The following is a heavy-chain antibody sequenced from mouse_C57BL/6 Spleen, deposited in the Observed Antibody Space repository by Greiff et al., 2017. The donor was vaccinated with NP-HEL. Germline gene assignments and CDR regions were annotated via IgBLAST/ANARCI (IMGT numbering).Heavy chain of an antibody. CDR2: INPYNGGT. Sequence: EVQLQQSGPVLVKPGASVKMSCKASGYTFTDYYMNWVKQSHGKSLEWIGVINPYNGGTSYNQKFKGKATLTVDKFSSTAYMELNSLTSEDSAVYYCARVTTVVAPYSFDYWGQGTTLTVSS. V-gene: IGHV1-19*01. CDR1: GYTFTDYY. D-gene: IGHD1-1*01. J-gene: IGHJ2*01. CDR3: ARVTTVVAPYSFDY.